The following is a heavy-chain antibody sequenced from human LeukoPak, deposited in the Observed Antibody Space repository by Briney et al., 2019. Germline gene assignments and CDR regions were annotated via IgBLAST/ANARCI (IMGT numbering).Heavy chain of an antibody. Sequence: SETLSITCDVSGGSISGCGYSWSWVRQHPGKGLEWIGYIYYSGTTHYNPSLRSRVTISVDTSKNQFSLRLSSVSPSSTIVNYCATFAPRTCRGGSCLFDYWGQGTLVTVSS. CDR1: GGSISGCGYS. V-gene: IGHV4-31*11. CDR2: IYYSGTT. D-gene: IGHD2-15*01. CDR3: ATFAPRTCRGGSCLFDY. J-gene: IGHJ4*02.